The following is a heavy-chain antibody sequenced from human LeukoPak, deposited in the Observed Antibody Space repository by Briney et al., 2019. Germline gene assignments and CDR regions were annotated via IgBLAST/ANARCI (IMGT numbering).Heavy chain of an antibody. V-gene: IGHV4-59*01. CDR2: IYCSGST. Sequence: SETLSLTCTVSGGSISSYYWSWIRQPPGKGLEWIGYIYCSGSTNYNPSLKSRVTISVDTSKNQFSLKLSSVTAADTAVYYCARAWYYDILTIDYWGQGTLVTVSS. CDR1: GGSISSYY. D-gene: IGHD3-9*01. CDR3: ARAWYYDILTIDY. J-gene: IGHJ4*02.